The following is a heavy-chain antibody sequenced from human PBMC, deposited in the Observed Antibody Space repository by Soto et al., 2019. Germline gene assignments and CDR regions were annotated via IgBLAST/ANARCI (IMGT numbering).Heavy chain of an antibody. D-gene: IGHD3-3*01. J-gene: IGHJ4*02. Sequence: QVQLQESGPGLVKPSQTLSLTCTVSGGSITSSGYYWSWIRQHPGEGLEWIGFTSNSGSTSYNPSLKSRVTISVDTSSNQFSLNLKSVTPADTAVYYCARGWGITKVDYWGQGTLVTVSP. V-gene: IGHV4-31*03. CDR3: ARGWGITKVDY. CDR1: GGSITSSGYY. CDR2: TSNSGST.